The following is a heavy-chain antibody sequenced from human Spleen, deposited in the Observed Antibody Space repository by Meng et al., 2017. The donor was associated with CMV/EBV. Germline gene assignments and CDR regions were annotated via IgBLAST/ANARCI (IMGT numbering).Heavy chain of an antibody. CDR3: ARDYVLSGSYFDGDY. CDR1: GFTFSSYW. Sequence: GSLRLSCAVSGFTFSSYWMHWVRQAPGKGLVWVSRINSDGSSTSYADSVKGRFTISRDNAKNTLYLQLNSLRAEDTAVYYCARDYVLSGSYFDGDYWGQGTLVTVSS. CDR2: INSDGSST. V-gene: IGHV3-74*01. J-gene: IGHJ4*02. D-gene: IGHD1-26*01.